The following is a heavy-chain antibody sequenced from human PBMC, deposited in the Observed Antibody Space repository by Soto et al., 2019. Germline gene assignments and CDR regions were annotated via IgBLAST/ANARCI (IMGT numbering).Heavy chain of an antibody. CDR2: INDSGNI. V-gene: IGHV4-34*01. CDR3: ARGLILWFGELSRRGGYYYYMDV. D-gene: IGHD3-10*01. CDR1: GGSFSGYQ. J-gene: IGHJ6*03. Sequence: QVQLQQWGAGLLKPSETLSLTCAVYGGSFSGYQWSWIRQTPGKGLEWIGEINDSGNINYNPSLKSRVTSLVDTAKKKNSLKLSSVTAADTAVYYCARGLILWFGELSRRGGYYYYMDVWGKGTTVTVSS.